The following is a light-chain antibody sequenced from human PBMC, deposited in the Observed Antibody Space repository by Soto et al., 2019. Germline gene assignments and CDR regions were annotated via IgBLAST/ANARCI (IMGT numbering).Light chain of an antibody. CDR3: HQYDNWPYT. CDR2: GAS. J-gene: IGKJ2*01. V-gene: IGKV3-15*01. Sequence: EIVMTQSPVTLSVSPGERVTLSCRASQSISSNLAWYQQKPGQAPRLLIYGASTRATGIPARFSGSGSGTEFTLTISRLQSEDFVVYYCHQYDNWPYTFGQGTKLEIK. CDR1: QSISSN.